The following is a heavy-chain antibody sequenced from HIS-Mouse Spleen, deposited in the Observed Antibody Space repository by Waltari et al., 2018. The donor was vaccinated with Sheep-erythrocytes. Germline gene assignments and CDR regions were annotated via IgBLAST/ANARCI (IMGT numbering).Heavy chain of an antibody. CDR3: AKAPGRRRYYFDY. CDR1: GFTFDAYA. J-gene: IGHJ4*02. D-gene: IGHD7-27*01. CDR2: ISWNSGSI. V-gene: IGHV3-9*01. Sequence: EVQLVESGGGLVQPGRSLRLSCAAPGFTFDAYAMHWVRQAPGKGLESVSGISWNSGSIGYADSVKGRFTISRDNAKNSLYLQMNSLRAEDTALYYCAKAPGRRRYYFDYWGQGTLVTVSS.